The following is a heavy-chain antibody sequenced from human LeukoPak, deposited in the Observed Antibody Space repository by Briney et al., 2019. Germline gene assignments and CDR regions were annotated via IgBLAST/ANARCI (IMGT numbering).Heavy chain of an antibody. CDR2: IYSGGNT. J-gene: IGHJ4*02. V-gene: IGHV4-39*01. Sequence: SETLSLTCTVSGGSISSSSYYRGWIRQPPGTGLEWIGSIYSGGNTYYNPSLKSRVTISVDASKNQCSLRLSSVTAADTAVYYCGRYDHPVITPIDSWGQGTLVTVSS. D-gene: IGHD3-3*01. CDR3: GRYDHPVITPIDS. CDR1: GGSISSSSYY.